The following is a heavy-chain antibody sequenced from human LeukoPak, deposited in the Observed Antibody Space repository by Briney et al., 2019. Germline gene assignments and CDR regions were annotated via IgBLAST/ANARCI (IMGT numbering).Heavy chain of an antibody. D-gene: IGHD3-10*02. CDR2: INHSGST. V-gene: IGHV4-34*01. Sequence: SETLSLTCAVYGGSFSGYYWSWIRQPPGKGLEWIGEINHSGSTNYNPSLKSRVTISVDTSKNQFSLKLSSVTAADTAVYYCARGPPMSYWGQGTLVTVSP. J-gene: IGHJ4*02. CDR3: ARGPPMSY. CDR1: GGSFSGYY.